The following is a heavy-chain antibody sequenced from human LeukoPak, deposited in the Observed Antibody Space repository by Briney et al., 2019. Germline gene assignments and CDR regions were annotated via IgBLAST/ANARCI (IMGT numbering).Heavy chain of an antibody. J-gene: IGHJ4*02. Sequence: GGSLRLSCAASGLTFMKYSMTWVRQAPGKGLEWVAAITGSGASTDYAGSVKGRFTISRDNSKNTLYLRMNSLRAEDTAIYYCAKRSAESSGYLDYWGQGTLVTVSS. D-gene: IGHD6-19*01. CDR2: ITGSGAST. CDR1: GLTFMKYS. V-gene: IGHV3-23*01. CDR3: AKRSAESSGYLDY.